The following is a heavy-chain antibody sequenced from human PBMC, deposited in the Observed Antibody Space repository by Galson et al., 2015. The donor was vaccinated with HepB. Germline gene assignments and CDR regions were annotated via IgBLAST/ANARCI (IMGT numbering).Heavy chain of an antibody. Sequence: SLRLSCAASGFTFDNYAMHWVRQAPGKGLEWVAGISWNGHTIGYADSVKGRFTISRDNARNSLFLFMNSLTSEDTALYYCAKDIQPVPGAGHFDYWGQGTLVTVSS. V-gene: IGHV3-9*01. CDR1: GFTFDNYA. CDR2: ISWNGHTI. J-gene: IGHJ4*02. D-gene: IGHD6-19*01. CDR3: AKDIQPVPGAGHFDY.